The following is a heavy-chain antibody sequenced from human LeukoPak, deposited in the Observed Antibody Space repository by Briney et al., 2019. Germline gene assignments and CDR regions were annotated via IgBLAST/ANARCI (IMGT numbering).Heavy chain of an antibody. D-gene: IGHD6-19*01. CDR1: GFTFSSYE. Sequence: GGSLRLSCAASGFTFSSYEMNWVRQAPGKGLEWVSYISSSGSTIYYADSVKGRFTISRDNAKNPLYLRMNSLRAEDTAVYYCASHSSGWSDWGQGTLVTVSS. CDR3: ASHSSGWSD. CDR2: ISSSGSTI. J-gene: IGHJ4*02. V-gene: IGHV3-48*03.